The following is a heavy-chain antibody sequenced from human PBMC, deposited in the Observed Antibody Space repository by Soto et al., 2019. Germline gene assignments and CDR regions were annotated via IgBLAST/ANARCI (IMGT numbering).Heavy chain of an antibody. V-gene: IGHV2-5*01. CDR1: GLSFGTSGVG. Sequence: KESGPTLVKPTQTLTLTCTASGLSFGTSGVGVGWIRQPPGKALEWLALIYWNDDQRYSPALKSSLTITQDTSKNQVVLTMTNVDPVDTATYYCASMTTVATAAFDIWGQGIMVTVPS. D-gene: IGHD4-17*01. J-gene: IGHJ3*02. CDR2: IYWNDDQ. CDR3: ASMTTVATAAFDI.